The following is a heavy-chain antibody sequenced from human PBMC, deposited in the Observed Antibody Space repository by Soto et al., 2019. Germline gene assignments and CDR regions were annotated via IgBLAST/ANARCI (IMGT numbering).Heavy chain of an antibody. V-gene: IGHV2-70*01. J-gene: IGHJ4*02. CDR3: ARTQRDGYNLYYFDY. Sequence: SGPTLVNPTQTLTLTCTFSGFSLSTSGMCVSWIRQPPGKALEWLALIDWDDDKYYSTSLKTRLTISKDTSKNQVVLTMTNMDPVDTATYYCARTQRDGYNLYYFDYWGQGTLVTVSS. CDR2: IDWDDDK. D-gene: IGHD5-12*01. CDR1: GFSLSTSGMC.